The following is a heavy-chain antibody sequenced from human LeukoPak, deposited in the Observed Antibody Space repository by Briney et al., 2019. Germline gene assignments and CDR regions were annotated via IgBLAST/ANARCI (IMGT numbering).Heavy chain of an antibody. CDR3: ARAAHDCGDSFDM. D-gene: IGHD2-21*02. CDR1: GFTFSSYS. V-gene: IGHV3-21*01. J-gene: IGHJ3*02. CDR2: ISSSSSYI. Sequence: GALRLSCAASGFTFSSYSMNWVRQAPGKGLEWVSSISSSSSYIYYADSVKSRFTISRDNAKNSLYLQMNSLRAEDTAVYYCARAAHDCGDSFDMWGQGTMVTVSS.